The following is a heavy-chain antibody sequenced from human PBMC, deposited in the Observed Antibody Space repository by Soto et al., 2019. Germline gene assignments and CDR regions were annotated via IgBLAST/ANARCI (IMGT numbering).Heavy chain of an antibody. CDR1: GFTFSSYG. D-gene: IGHD5-12*01. J-gene: IGHJ4*02. V-gene: IGHV3-30*18. Sequence: HPGGSLRLSCAASGFTFSSYGMHWVRQAPGKGLEWVAVISYDGSNKYYADSVKGRFTISRDNSKNTLYLQMNSLRAEDTAVYYCAKDPSPRRDGYNEYYFDSWGQGTVVTVSS. CDR2: ISYDGSNK. CDR3: AKDPSPRRDGYNEYYFDS.